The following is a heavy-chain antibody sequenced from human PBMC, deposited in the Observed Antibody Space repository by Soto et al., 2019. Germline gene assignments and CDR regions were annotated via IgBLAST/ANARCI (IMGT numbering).Heavy chain of an antibody. J-gene: IGHJ3*02. Sequence: QVQLVQSGAEVKKPGSSVKVSCKASGGTFSSYAISWVRQAPGQGLEWMGGIIPIFGTANYAQKFQGRVTITADESTSTAYMELSSLRSEDTAVYDWARSRVTYYYDRSAVDIWGQGTMVTVSS. CDR3: ARSRVTYYYDRSAVDI. CDR1: GGTFSSYA. D-gene: IGHD3-22*01. V-gene: IGHV1-69*01. CDR2: IIPIFGTA.